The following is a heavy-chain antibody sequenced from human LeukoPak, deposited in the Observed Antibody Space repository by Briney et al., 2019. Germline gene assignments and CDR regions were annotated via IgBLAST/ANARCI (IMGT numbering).Heavy chain of an antibody. CDR1: GGSFSGYY. CDR2: INHSGST. CDR3: ASLLYCSSTSCPPGY. Sequence: PSETLSLTCAVYGGSFSGYYWSWIRQPPGKGLEWIGEINHSGSTNYNPSLKSRVTISVDTSKNQFSLKLSSVTAADTAVYYCASLLYCSSTSCPPGYWGQGTLVTASS. J-gene: IGHJ4*02. V-gene: IGHV4-34*01. D-gene: IGHD2-2*01.